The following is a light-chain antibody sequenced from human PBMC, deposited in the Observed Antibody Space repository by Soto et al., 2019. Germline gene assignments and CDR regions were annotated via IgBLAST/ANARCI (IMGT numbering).Light chain of an antibody. V-gene: IGKV3-20*01. CDR3: QQYGTSPLT. J-gene: IGKJ4*01. Sequence: EIVLTQSPGTLSLSPGERATLSCRASQSVGSNYLAWYQQKPGQAPRLLIYVASSRATGIPDGFSGSGSGTDFTLTISRLEPEDFAVYYCQQYGTSPLTFGGGTKVEIK. CDR1: QSVGSNY. CDR2: VAS.